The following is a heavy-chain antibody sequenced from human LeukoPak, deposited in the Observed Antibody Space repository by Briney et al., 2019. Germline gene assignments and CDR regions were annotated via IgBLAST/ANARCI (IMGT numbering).Heavy chain of an antibody. CDR3: GRGHYDILTAYYEGYYYYGMDG. CDR1: GGSVSSGSYY. V-gene: IGHV4-61*01. D-gene: IGHD3-9*01. CDR2: IYYSGST. J-gene: IGHJ6*04. Sequence: SETLSLTCTVSGGSVSSGSYYWSWIRQPPGKGLEWIGYIYYSGSTNYNPSLKSRVTISVDTSKNQFSLKLSSVTAADTAVYYCGRGHYDILTAYYEGYYYYGMDGWGKGTTVTVSS.